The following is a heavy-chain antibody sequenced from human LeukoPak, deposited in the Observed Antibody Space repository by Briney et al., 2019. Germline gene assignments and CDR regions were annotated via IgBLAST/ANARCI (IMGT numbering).Heavy chain of an antibody. CDR3: ASHRPPNSSSKVGSYWFDP. Sequence: ASVKVSCKASGYTFTSYAMNWVRQAPGQGLEWMGWINTNTGNPTYAQGFTGRFVFSLDTSVSTAYLQISSLKAEDTAVYYCASHRPPNSSSKVGSYWFDPWDQGTLVTVSS. J-gene: IGHJ5*02. V-gene: IGHV7-4-1*02. CDR2: INTNTGNP. D-gene: IGHD6-13*01. CDR1: GYTFTSYA.